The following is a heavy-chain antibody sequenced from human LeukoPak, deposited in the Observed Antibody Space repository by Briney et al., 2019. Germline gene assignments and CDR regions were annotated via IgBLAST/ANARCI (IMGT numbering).Heavy chain of an antibody. CDR3: AKAFHYYDSSGAFDI. CDR2: ISWNSGSI. V-gene: IGHV3-9*02. CDR1: AFTSDDYA. Sequence: GGSLRLSCAASAFTSDDYAMGSVRQAPGKGLEWVSGISWNSGSIGYADSVKGRFTTSRDNAKNSLYLQMNSLRAEDTALYYCAKAFHYYDSSGAFDIWGQGTMVTVSS. J-gene: IGHJ3*02. D-gene: IGHD3-22*01.